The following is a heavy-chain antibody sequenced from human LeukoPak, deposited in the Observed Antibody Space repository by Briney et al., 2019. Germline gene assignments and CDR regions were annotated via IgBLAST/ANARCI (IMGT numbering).Heavy chain of an antibody. J-gene: IGHJ4*02. V-gene: IGHV3-30*03. D-gene: IGHD4-17*01. CDR3: AGNDYGDYFDY. CDR1: GFTFSSYG. CDR2: ISYDGSNK. Sequence: GGSLRLSCAASGFTFSSYGMHWVRQAPGKGLEWVAVISYDGSNKYYADSVKGRFTISRDNCKNTLYLQMNSLRAEDTAVYYCAGNDYGDYFDYWGQGTLVTVSS.